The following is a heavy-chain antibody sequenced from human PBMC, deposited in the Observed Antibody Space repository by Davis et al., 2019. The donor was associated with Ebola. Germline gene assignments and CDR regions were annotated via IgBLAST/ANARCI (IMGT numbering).Heavy chain of an antibody. CDR3: ARALSLAAGVYWYFDL. J-gene: IGHJ2*01. CDR2: MNPNSGNT. CDR1: GYTFTSYD. D-gene: IGHD6-13*01. Sequence: AASVTVSCKASGYTFTSYDVNWVRQATGQGLEWMGWMNPNSGNTGYAQKFQGRVTMTRNTSISTAYMELSSLRSEDTAVYYCARALSLAAGVYWYFDLWGRGTQVTVSS. V-gene: IGHV1-8*01.